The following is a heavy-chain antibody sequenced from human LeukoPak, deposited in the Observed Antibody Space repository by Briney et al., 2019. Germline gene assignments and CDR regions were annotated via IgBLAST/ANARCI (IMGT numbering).Heavy chain of an antibody. CDR3: ARSDSSSWYYFDY. D-gene: IGHD6-13*01. J-gene: IGHJ4*02. CDR2: IYYSGST. Sequence: SQTLSLTCTVSGGSISSYYWSWIRQPPGKGLEWIGYIYYSGSTNYNPSLKSRVTISVDTSENQFSLKLSSVTAADTAVYYCARSDSSSWYYFDYWGQGTLVTVSS. CDR1: GGSISSYY. V-gene: IGHV4-59*01.